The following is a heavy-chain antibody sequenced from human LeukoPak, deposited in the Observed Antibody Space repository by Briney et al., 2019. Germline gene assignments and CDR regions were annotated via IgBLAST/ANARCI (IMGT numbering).Heavy chain of an antibody. Sequence: SETLSLTCTVSGGSISSGLYYWTWIRQHPGKGLEYIGYIYYSGSTYYNPSLESRLTMSLGTSKKQFSLKLNSVTAADTAVYYCARGRFDSSGYRYFDYWGQGTLVTVSS. V-gene: IGHV4-31*03. D-gene: IGHD3-22*01. CDR1: GGSISSGLYY. J-gene: IGHJ4*02. CDR3: ARGRFDSSGYRYFDY. CDR2: IYYSGST.